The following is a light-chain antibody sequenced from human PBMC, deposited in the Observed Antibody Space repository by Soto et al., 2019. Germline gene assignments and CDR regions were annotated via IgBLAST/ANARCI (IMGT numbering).Light chain of an antibody. J-gene: IGKJ2*01. CDR3: QQYSRYPYA. CDR2: EAS. Sequence: DIQVTQSPATLSAYVGDRVTITCRASQSLDTWLAWYQHKQGKAPKLLVYEASTSQNGAPSRFSGSGSGTEFTLTISSLQPDDVATYYCQQYSRYPYAFGQGTKLEIK. V-gene: IGKV1-5*03. CDR1: QSLDTW.